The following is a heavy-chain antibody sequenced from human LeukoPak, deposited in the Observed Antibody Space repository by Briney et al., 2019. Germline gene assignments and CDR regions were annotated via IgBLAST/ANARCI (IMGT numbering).Heavy chain of an antibody. D-gene: IGHD3-10*01. CDR2: IKQDGSEK. Sequence: GGSLRLSCAASGFTFSSYWMSWVRQAPGKGLEWVANIKQDGSEKSYVDSVKGRFTISRDNAKNSLYLQMNSLRAEDTAVYYCARDRVLLWFGELLWWDDYWGQGTLVTVSS. V-gene: IGHV3-7*01. J-gene: IGHJ4*02. CDR3: ARDRVLLWFGELLWWDDY. CDR1: GFTFSSYW.